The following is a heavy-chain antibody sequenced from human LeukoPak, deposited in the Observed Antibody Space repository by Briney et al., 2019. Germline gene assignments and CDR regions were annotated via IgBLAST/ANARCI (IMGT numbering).Heavy chain of an antibody. J-gene: IGHJ6*03. CDR1: GFTFSSYA. D-gene: IGHD1-26*01. CDR3: ATCPQVGATSYYYYYMDV. Sequence: PGGSLRLSCAASGFTFSSYAMSWVRQAPGKGLEWVSAISGSGGSTYYADSVKGRFTTSRDNSKNTLYLQMNSLRSEDTAVYYCATCPQVGATSYYYYYMDVWGKGTTVTVSS. CDR2: ISGSGGST. V-gene: IGHV3-23*01.